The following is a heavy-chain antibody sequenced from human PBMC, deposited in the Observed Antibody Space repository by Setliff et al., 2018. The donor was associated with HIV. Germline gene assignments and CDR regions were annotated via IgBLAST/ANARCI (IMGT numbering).Heavy chain of an antibody. D-gene: IGHD5-18*01. CDR1: GFTFISYG. J-gene: IGHJ3*02. CDR3: AKMHTAMDPDTFDI. V-gene: IGHV3-30*02. Sequence: GGSLRISCAVSGFTFISYGMYWVRQAPGKGLEWVAFIRYDGSYRYYVDSVKGRFTISRDNSKNTMFLQMNSLRVEDTAIYYCAKMHTAMDPDTFDIWGQGTMVTVSS. CDR2: IRYDGSYR.